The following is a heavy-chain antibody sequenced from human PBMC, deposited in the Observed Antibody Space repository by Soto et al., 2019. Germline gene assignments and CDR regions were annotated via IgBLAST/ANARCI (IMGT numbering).Heavy chain of an antibody. CDR3: ARSWQNAFDI. Sequence: SETLSLTCTVSGGSISSYYWSWIRQPPGKGLEWIGYIYYSGSTNYNPSLKSRVTISVDTSKNQFSLKLSSVTAADTAVYYCARSWQNAFDIWGQGTMVTVSS. CDR2: IYYSGST. CDR1: GGSISSYY. J-gene: IGHJ3*02. V-gene: IGHV4-59*01.